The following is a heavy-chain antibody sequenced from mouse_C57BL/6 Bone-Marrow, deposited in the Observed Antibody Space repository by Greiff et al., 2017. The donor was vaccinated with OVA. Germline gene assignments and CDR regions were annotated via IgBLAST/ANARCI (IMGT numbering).Heavy chain of an antibody. CDR1: GYTFTSYW. CDR3: ARGLLLRDYFDY. Sequence: QVHVKQPGAELVKPGASVKMSCKASGYTFTSYWITWVKQRPGQGLEWIGDIYPGSGSTNYNEKFKSKATLTVDTSSSTAYMQLSSLTSEDSAVYYCARGLLLRDYFDYWGQGTTLTVSS. D-gene: IGHD1-1*01. V-gene: IGHV1-55*01. J-gene: IGHJ2*01. CDR2: IYPGSGST.